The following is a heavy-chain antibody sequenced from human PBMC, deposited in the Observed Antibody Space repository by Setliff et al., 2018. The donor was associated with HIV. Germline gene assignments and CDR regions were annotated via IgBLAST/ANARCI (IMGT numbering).Heavy chain of an antibody. CDR3: TKGPWDEPHAFNV. CDR1: GFALNGYT. V-gene: IGHV3-23*05. J-gene: IGHJ3*01. D-gene: IGHD1-26*01. Sequence: GGSLRLSCAASGFALNGYTMSWVRQAPGKGLEWVSAIKNSDTIYHADSVKGRFTASRDNSKNTVYLQMDSLRAEDTAVYFCTKGPWDEPHAFNVWGQGTTVTVSS. CDR2: IKNSDTI.